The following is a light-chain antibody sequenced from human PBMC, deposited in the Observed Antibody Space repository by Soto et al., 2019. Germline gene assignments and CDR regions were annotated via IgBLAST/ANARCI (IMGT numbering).Light chain of an antibody. J-gene: IGLJ2*01. CDR1: SSNIGAGYD. V-gene: IGLV1-40*01. CDR3: QSYDSSLSGVV. CDR2: GNI. Sequence: QAVVTQPPSVSGAPGQRVTISCTGSSSNIGAGYDVHWYLQLPGTAPKLLIYGNINRPSGVPDRFSGSKSGTSASLAITGLQAEDEADYYCQSYDSSLSGVVSGGGTKLTVL.